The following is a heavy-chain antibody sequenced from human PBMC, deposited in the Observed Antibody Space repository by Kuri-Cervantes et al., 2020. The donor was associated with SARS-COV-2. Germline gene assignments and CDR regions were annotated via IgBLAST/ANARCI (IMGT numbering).Heavy chain of an antibody. J-gene: IGHJ4*02. D-gene: IGHD1-26*01. CDR1: GFTFANYY. CDR3: AWSYGVRYVPFDH. Sequence: GESLKISCAASGFTFANYYMSWVRQSPGKGLEWVANIKFDGSDKYYVGSVRGRFTISRDNAKNSLFLQLNSLTAAYTAVYYCAWSYGVRYVPFDHWGPGTLVTVSS. V-gene: IGHV3-7*05. CDR2: IKFDGSDK.